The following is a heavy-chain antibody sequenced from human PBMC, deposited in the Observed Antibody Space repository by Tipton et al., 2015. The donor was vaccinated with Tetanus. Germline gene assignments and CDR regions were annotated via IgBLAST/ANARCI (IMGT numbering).Heavy chain of an antibody. CDR1: GYSFTGYD. D-gene: IGHD2-2*01. CDR3: ARRSYCSSSRCFDAFDL. J-gene: IGHJ3*01. Sequence: QLVQSGAEVKKPGASVKVSCKASGYSFTGYDINWVRQATGQGLEWMGWMTPKSGDTGYAQNFQGRLTMTRNTSISTAYMELSSLRSEDTAVYYCARRSYCSSSRCFDAFDLWGQGTMVTVSS. CDR2: MTPKSGDT. V-gene: IGHV1-8*02.